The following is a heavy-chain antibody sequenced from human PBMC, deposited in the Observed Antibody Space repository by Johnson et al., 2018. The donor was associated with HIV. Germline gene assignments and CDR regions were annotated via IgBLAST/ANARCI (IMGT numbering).Heavy chain of an antibody. CDR1: GFTFSRFG. Sequence: QVQLVESGGGVVQPGGSLRLSCVASGFTFSRFGMHWVRQAPGKGLEWVAFIRYDGSDTYYADSVKGRFTISRDNSKNTLYLQMNSLRAEDTAVYYCAKDLNPDNWNPDAFDIWGQGTMVTVSS. J-gene: IGHJ3*02. D-gene: IGHD1-20*01. V-gene: IGHV3-30*02. CDR3: AKDLNPDNWNPDAFDI. CDR2: IRYDGSDT.